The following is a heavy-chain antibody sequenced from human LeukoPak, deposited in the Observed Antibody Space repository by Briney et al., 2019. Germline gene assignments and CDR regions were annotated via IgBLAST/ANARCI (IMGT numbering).Heavy chain of an antibody. CDR3: ARDEGVVVVTGFDY. Sequence: SVKVSCKASGDTFSSYAISWVRQAPGQGLEWMGRIIPILGIANYAQKFQGRVTITADKSTSTDYMDLSSLRSEDTALYYCARDEGVVVVTGFDYWGQGTLVTVSS. D-gene: IGHD3-22*01. V-gene: IGHV1-69*04. CDR2: IIPILGIA. J-gene: IGHJ4*02. CDR1: GDTFSSYA.